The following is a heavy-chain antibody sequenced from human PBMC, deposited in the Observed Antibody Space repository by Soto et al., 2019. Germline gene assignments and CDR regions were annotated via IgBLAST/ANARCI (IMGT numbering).Heavy chain of an antibody. CDR2: IYYSGST. D-gene: IGHD4-17*01. CDR1: GGSISSYY. V-gene: IGHV4-59*01. J-gene: IGHJ4*02. CDR3: ARGPHDYGDYGAVEYFDY. Sequence: SETLCLTCTVSGGSISSYYWSWIGQPPGTGLEWIGYIYYSGSTNYNPSLKSRVTISVDTSKNQFSLKLSSVTAADTAVYYCARGPHDYGDYGAVEYFDYWAQGTLVTVSS.